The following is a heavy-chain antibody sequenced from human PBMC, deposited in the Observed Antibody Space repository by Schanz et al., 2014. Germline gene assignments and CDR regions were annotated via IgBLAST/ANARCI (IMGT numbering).Heavy chain of an antibody. D-gene: IGHD4-17*01. CDR1: GGTFSSYT. CDR3: ARDGGGPTVTTGYYGMDV. J-gene: IGHJ6*02. Sequence: QVPLVQSGAEVKKPGSSVKVSCKASGGTFSSYTITWVRQAPGQGLEWMGRVIAVLGVTNSAQNFQGRVTFIADKSTSTAYMELSSLRSDDTAVYYCARDGGGPTVTTGYYGMDVWGQGTTVTVSS. CDR2: VIAVLGVT. V-gene: IGHV1-69*08.